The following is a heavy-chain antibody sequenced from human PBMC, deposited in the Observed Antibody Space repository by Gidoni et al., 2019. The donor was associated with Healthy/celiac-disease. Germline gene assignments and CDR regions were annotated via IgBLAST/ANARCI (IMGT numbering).Heavy chain of an antibody. CDR2: ISCCVGRT. V-gene: IGHV3-23*01. J-gene: IGHJ4*02. Sequence: EVQLWESGGGWVQPGGSRRRACGDSGFTGSRYAMSWVRQAPGKGLGWFSAISCCVGRTYFSASVKGRFTISRDNSKHTLYLQMNSLRAEDTAVYYCAKDLSRDSSSWYDSYFAYWGQGTLVTVSS. D-gene: IGHD6-13*01. CDR3: AKDLSRDSSSWYDSYFAY. CDR1: GFTGSRYA.